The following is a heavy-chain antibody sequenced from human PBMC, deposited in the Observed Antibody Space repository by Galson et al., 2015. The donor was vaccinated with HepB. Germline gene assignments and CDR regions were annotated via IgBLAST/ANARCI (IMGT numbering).Heavy chain of an antibody. Sequence: SLRLSCAASGFTFSIYTMSWVRQAPGKGLEWVSGISGRGISTYYADSVKGRFTISRDNSKNTLYLRMNSLRAEDTAVYYCAKDGVYYYDSSSDYWGQGTLVTVSS. CDR1: GFTFSIYT. D-gene: IGHD3-22*01. V-gene: IGHV3-23*01. J-gene: IGHJ4*02. CDR3: AKDGVYYYDSSSDY. CDR2: ISGRGIST.